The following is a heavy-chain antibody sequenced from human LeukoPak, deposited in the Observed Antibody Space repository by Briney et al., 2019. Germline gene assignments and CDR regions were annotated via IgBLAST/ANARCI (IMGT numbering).Heavy chain of an antibody. CDR3: ACGEGPPWAFDI. Sequence: PGGSLRLSCAASGFTVSSNYMSWVRQAPGKGLEWVSLIYSGGSTYYADSVKSRFTIARDNSKNTLYLQMNCLRAEDTAVYYCACGEGPPWAFDIWGQGTMVTVSS. D-gene: IGHD3-10*01. J-gene: IGHJ3*02. V-gene: IGHV3-66*02. CDR2: IYSGGST. CDR1: GFTVSSNY.